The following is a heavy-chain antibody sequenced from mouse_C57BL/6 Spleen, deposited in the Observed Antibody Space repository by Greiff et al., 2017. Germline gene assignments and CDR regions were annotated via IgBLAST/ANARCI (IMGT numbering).Heavy chain of an antibody. CDR1: GFNIKDYY. D-gene: IGHD3-2*02. CDR3: TPTAQVRFAY. CDR2: IDPADGDT. V-gene: IGHV14-1*01. Sequence: VQLKQSGAELVRPGASVKLSCTASGFNIKDYYMHWVKQRPEQGLEWIGRIDPADGDTEYAPTFQGKATMTADTSSNTAYLQLSSLTSEDTAVYYCTPTAQVRFAYWGQGTLVTVSA. J-gene: IGHJ3*01.